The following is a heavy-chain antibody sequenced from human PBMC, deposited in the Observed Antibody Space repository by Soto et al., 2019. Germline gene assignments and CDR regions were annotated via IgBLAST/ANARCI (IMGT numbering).Heavy chain of an antibody. CDR2: ISGSGGST. CDR1: GFTFSSYA. D-gene: IGHD2-15*01. J-gene: IGHJ6*03. Sequence: EVQLLESGGGLVQPGGSLRLSCAASGFTFSSYAMSWVRQAPGKGLEWVSAISGSGGSTYYADSVKGRFTISRDNSKNTLYLQMNSLRAEDTAVYYCAKPSSGGPFLAYYYMDVWGKGTTVTVSS. V-gene: IGHV3-23*01. CDR3: AKPSSGGPFLAYYYMDV.